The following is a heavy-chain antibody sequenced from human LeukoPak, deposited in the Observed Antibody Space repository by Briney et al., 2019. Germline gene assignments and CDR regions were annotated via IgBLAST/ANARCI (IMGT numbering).Heavy chain of an antibody. Sequence: GGSLRLSCAASGFIFSSYGMHWVRQAPGKGLEWVAFIRYDGSSKYYADSVKGRFTISRDNSKNTLYLQMNSLRVEDTAVYYCAKGGFVRDWFDPWGQGTLVTVSS. J-gene: IGHJ5*02. CDR2: IRYDGSSK. D-gene: IGHD3-10*02. CDR3: AKGGFVRDWFDP. V-gene: IGHV3-30*02. CDR1: GFIFSSYG.